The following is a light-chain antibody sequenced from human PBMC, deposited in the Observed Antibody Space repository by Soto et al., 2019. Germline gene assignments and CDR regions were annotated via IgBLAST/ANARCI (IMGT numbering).Light chain of an antibody. V-gene: IGLV1-44*01. CDR2: NNN. CDR3: AACDDSLSGPV. J-gene: IGLJ2*01. CDR1: SSNIGGNT. Sequence: QSVLTQPSSASGTPGQRVTISCSGGSSNIGGNTAHWYQQFPGTAPKLLIYNNNERPSGVPDRFSGSKSGTSASLAISGLQSEDEAMYYCAACDDSLSGPVFGEGTKLTVL.